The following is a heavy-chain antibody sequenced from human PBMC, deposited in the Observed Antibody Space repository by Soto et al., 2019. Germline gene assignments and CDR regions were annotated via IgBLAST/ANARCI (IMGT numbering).Heavy chain of an antibody. CDR1: GGSVSSGSYY. Sequence: QVQLQESGPGLVKPSETLSLTCTVSGGSVSSGSYYWSWIRQPPGKGLEWIGYISYSGSTNYNPAINSRVTISVDTSKNQFSLKLSSVTAADTAVYYCAREPTTVTNYYYYALDVWGQGTTVTVSS. CDR2: ISYSGST. CDR3: AREPTTVTNYYYYALDV. J-gene: IGHJ6*02. V-gene: IGHV4-61*01. D-gene: IGHD4-17*01.